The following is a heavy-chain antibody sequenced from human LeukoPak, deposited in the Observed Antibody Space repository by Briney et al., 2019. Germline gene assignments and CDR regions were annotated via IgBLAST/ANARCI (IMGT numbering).Heavy chain of an antibody. V-gene: IGHV3-30*02. D-gene: IGHD5-18*01. CDR1: GFTFSTYG. CDR3: AKDGRPSAPGGYQIDY. J-gene: IGHJ4*02. Sequence: QPGGSLRLSCAASGFTFSTYGMHWVRQAPGKGLEWVAFIRYDGNNMYYADSVKGRFTISRDTSKNTLYLQMNSLRGEDTAVYYCAKDGRPSAPGGYQIDYWGQGTLVTVSS. CDR2: IRYDGNNM.